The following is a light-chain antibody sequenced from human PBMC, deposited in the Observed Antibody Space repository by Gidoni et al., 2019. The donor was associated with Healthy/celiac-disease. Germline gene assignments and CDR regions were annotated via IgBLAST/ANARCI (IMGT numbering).Light chain of an antibody. J-gene: IGKJ3*01. Sequence: EIVLTQSPATLSLSPGARATLSCRASQSVSSYLAWYQQQPGQAPRLLIYDASNRATGIPARFSGSGSGTDFTLTISSLEPEDFAVYYCQQRSNWPLLFTFGPGTKVDIK. V-gene: IGKV3-11*01. CDR1: QSVSSY. CDR2: DAS. CDR3: QQRSNWPLLFT.